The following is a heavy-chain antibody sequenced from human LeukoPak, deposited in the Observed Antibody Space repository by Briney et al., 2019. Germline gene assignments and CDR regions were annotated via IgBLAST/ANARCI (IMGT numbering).Heavy chain of an antibody. J-gene: IGHJ6*03. V-gene: IGHV3-21*01. CDR1: GFTFSSYA. D-gene: IGHD6-13*01. CDR2: ISSSSSYI. Sequence: PGGSLRLSCAASGFTFSSYAMNWVRQAPGKGLEWVSSISSSSSYIYYADSVKGRFTISRDNAKNSLYLQMNSLRAEDTAVYYCARMFGIAAAKRYYYYMDVWGKGTTVTVSS. CDR3: ARMFGIAAAKRYYYYMDV.